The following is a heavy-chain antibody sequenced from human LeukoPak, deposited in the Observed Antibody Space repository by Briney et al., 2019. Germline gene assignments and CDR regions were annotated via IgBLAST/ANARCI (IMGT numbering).Heavy chain of an antibody. CDR3: AKMRGIVITFGGVIFDS. D-gene: IGHD3-16*01. CDR1: GFAFSSYE. J-gene: IGHJ4*02. CDR2: ITVSGNSI. V-gene: IGHV3-48*03. Sequence: GGSLRLSCAASGFAFSSYEMNWVRQAPGKGLEWVSYITVSGNSIYYGDSVKGRFTISRENARNSLYLQMNSLRAEDTAVYYCAKMRGIVITFGGVIFDSWGQGTLVTVSS.